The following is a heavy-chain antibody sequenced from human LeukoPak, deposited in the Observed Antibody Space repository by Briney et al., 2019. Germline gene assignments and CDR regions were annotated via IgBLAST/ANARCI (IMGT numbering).Heavy chain of an antibody. CDR3: ARGGIAVRFAY. V-gene: IGHV3-48*03. CDR2: ISSGSSST. J-gene: IGHJ4*02. D-gene: IGHD6-6*01. Sequence: GGSLRLSCAASGFTFSSYEMNWVRQAPGKGLEWVSYISSGSSSTFYADSVKGRFTISRDNAKNSLYLQMNSLRVEDTAVYYCARGGIAVRFAYWGQGTLVTVSS. CDR1: GFTFSSYE.